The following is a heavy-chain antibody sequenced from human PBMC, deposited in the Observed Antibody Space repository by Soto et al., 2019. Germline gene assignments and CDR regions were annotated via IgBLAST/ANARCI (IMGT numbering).Heavy chain of an antibody. J-gene: IGHJ6*02. Sequence: QVRLEESGPGLVKPSETLSLICSVSGGSVNNANYFWNWIRHHTEHGLEWIGYIYYSGSTRYNPSFKTRATLSIDTSKNQFSLRLNSVTVADTAVYFCARDADYGGSRGGMDVWGRGTTVTVSS. V-gene: IGHV4-31*03. D-gene: IGHD4-17*01. CDR1: GGSVNNANYF. CDR3: ARDADYGGSRGGMDV. CDR2: IYYSGST.